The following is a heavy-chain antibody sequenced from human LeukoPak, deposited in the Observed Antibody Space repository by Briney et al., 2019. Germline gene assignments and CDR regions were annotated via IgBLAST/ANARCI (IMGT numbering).Heavy chain of an antibody. J-gene: IGHJ4*02. V-gene: IGHV4-59*08. CDR2: IYYSGST. CDR1: GGSISSYY. CDR3: ARSITGTRSKFEY. Sequence: PSETLSLTCTVSGGSISSYYWSWIRQPPGEGLEWIGYIYYSGSTNYNPSLKSRVTISVDTSKNQFSLKLTSVTAADTAVYYCARSITGTRSKFEYWGQGTLVTVSS. D-gene: IGHD1/OR15-1a*01.